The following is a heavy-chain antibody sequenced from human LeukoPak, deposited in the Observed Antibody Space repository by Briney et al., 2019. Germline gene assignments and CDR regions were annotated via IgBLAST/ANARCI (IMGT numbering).Heavy chain of an antibody. D-gene: IGHD3-22*01. CDR2: VSDSGRNT. V-gene: IGHV3-23*01. J-gene: IGHJ4*02. CDR1: GFTFRGYG. Sequence: PGGSLRLSCAASGFTFRGYGMTWVRQAPGKGLDWVSSVSDSGRNTYYADSVKGRFTISRDNSRNTLYLQMNSLRAEDTAVYYCAREYHDSSGYLDYWGQGTLVTVSS. CDR3: AREYHDSSGYLDY.